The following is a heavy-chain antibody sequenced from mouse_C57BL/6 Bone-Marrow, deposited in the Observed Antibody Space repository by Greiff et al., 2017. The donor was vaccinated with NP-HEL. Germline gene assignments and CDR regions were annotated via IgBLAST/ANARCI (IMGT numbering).Heavy chain of an antibody. CDR2: IYPRSGNT. CDR3: IYDGYYAMDY. V-gene: IGHV1-81*01. Sequence: VKLQESGAELARPGASVKLSCKASGYTFTSYGISWVKQRTGQGLEWIGEIYPRSGNTYYNEKFKGKATLTADKSSSTAYMELRSLTSEDSAVYFCIYDGYYAMDYWGQGTSVTVSS. CDR1: GYTFTSYG. D-gene: IGHD2-3*01. J-gene: IGHJ4*01.